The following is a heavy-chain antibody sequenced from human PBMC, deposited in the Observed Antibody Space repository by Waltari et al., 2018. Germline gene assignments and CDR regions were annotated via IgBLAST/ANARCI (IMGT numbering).Heavy chain of an antibody. D-gene: IGHD6-13*01. CDR3: ARGGIAAAGTLDY. CDR2: IYYSGST. J-gene: IGHJ4*02. V-gene: IGHV4-59*01. CDR1: GGSLSSYY. Sequence: QVQLQESGPGLVKPSETLSLTCTVSGGSLSSYYWSWIRQPPGKGLEWIGYIYYSGSTNYNPSLKSRVTISVDTSKNQFSLKLSSVTAADTAVYYCARGGIAAAGTLDYWGQGTLVTVSS.